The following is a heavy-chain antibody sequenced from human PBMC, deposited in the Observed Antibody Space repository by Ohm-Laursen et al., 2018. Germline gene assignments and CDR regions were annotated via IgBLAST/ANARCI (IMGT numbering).Heavy chain of an antibody. CDR3: ARDKRASSGTNPLWY. V-gene: IGHV1-18*01. J-gene: IGHJ4*02. CDR2: MNPNSGNT. D-gene: IGHD6-19*01. CDR1: GYTFTSYD. Sequence: GASVKVSCKASGYTFTSYDINWVRQATGQGLEWMGWMNPNSGNTNYAQKLQVRVTMTTDTSTSTAYMELRSLRSDDTAVYYCARDKRASSGTNPLWYWGQGTLVTVSS.